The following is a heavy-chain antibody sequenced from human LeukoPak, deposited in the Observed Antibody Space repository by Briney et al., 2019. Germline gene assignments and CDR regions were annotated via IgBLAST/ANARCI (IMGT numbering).Heavy chain of an antibody. J-gene: IGHJ4*02. CDR1: GFTFSSYA. Sequence: GGSLRLSCAASGFTFSSYAMSWVRQAPGKGLEWVSAISGSGGSTYYADSVKGRFTISRDNSKNTLYLQMNSLRAEDTAVYYCAKATVRGIIVTSAAQFDYWGQGTLVTVSS. V-gene: IGHV3-23*01. CDR3: AKATVRGIIVTSAAQFDY. D-gene: IGHD3-10*01. CDR2: ISGSGGST.